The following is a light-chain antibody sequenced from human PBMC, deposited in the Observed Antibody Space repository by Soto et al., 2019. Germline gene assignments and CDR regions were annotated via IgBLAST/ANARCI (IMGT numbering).Light chain of an antibody. CDR1: QSVPLNY. CDR3: QQYGSSPLT. Sequence: SPSTLSVYTWSRPTLSCRASQSVPLNYLAWYQQKPGKTPKVLIYRGSNRDTEIPDRFSGSGSGTDFTLTISRLEPADFAVYYCQQYGSSPLTFGGGTKVDIK. V-gene: IGKV3-20*01. CDR2: RGS. J-gene: IGKJ4*01.